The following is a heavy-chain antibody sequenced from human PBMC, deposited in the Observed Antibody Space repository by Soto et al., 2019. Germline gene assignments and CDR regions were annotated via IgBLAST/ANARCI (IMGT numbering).Heavy chain of an antibody. CDR3: ASYSSSWPSQAFYFDY. Sequence: GASVKVSCKASGYTFTSYGISWVRQAPGQGLEWMGWISAYNGNTNYAQKLQGRVTMTTDTSTSTAYMELRSLRSDDTAVYYCASYSSSWPSQAFYFDYWGQGTLVTVS. J-gene: IGHJ4*02. CDR1: GYTFTSYG. D-gene: IGHD6-13*01. CDR2: ISAYNGNT. V-gene: IGHV1-18*01.